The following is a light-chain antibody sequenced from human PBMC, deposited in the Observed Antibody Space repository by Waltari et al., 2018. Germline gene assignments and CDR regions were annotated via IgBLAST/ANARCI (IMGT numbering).Light chain of an antibody. V-gene: IGKV3-15*01. CDR1: QIVSTN. J-gene: IGKJ4*01. CDR2: DAS. Sequence: EIVMTQSPATLSVSPGERAPISCRASQIVSTNLAWYQHKPGQAPRLLIYDASTRATGIPPRFSGSGSGTEFTLTISSLQPEDFAVYYCQQYTNWPPLTFGGGTKVEIK. CDR3: QQYTNWPPLT.